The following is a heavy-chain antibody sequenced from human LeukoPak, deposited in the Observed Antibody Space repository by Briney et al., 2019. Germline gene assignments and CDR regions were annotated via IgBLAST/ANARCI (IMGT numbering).Heavy chain of an antibody. CDR1: GGSISSYY. J-gene: IGHJ5*02. D-gene: IGHD3-22*01. V-gene: IGHV4-59*01. CDR2: IYYSGST. Sequence: PSETLSLTCTVSGGSISSYYWSWIRQPPGKGLEWLGYIYYSGSTNYNPSLKSRVTISVDTSKNQFSLKLSSVTAADTAVYYCARDGGYYDSSGYYPPQRNWFDPWGQGTLVTVSS. CDR3: ARDGGYYDSSGYYPPQRNWFDP.